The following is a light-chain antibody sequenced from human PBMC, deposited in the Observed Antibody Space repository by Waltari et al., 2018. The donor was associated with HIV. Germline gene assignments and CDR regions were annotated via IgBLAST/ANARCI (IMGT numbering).Light chain of an antibody. CDR3: QSYDISLRGAV. Sequence: QSVLTQSPSVSGAPGPGVNISCTGSSSNIGADYDVHWYQQLPGVAPRLLIYGNNTRPSGVPDRLSGSKSGTSASLAITGLQTEDEADYYCQSYDISLRGAVFGGGTKLTVL. CDR2: GNN. V-gene: IGLV1-40*01. CDR1: SSNIGADYD. J-gene: IGLJ2*01.